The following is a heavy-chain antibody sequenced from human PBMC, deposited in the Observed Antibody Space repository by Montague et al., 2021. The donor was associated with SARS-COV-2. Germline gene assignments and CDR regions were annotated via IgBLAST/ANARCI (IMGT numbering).Heavy chain of an antibody. CDR1: GFTFDDYA. CDR2: ISWNSGSI. J-gene: IGHJ4*02. D-gene: IGHD3-10*01. Sequence: SLRLSCAASGFTFDDYAMHWVRQAPGKGLEWVSGISWNSGSIGYADSVKGRFTISRDNAKNSLYLQMYSLRAEDTALYYCAKVSYGSGSYYFDYWGQGTLVTVSS. CDR3: AKVSYGSGSYYFDY. V-gene: IGHV3-9*01.